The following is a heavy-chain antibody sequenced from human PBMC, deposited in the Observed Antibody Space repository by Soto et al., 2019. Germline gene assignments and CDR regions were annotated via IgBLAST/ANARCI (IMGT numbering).Heavy chain of an antibody. V-gene: IGHV3-64D*06. D-gene: IGHD1-26*01. Sequence: PGGSLRLSCSASGFTFSNYAMHWVRQAPGKGLEYVSGLSSRGEITYDADSVKGRFIVSRDNSNNTLFLQMNSLRNEDTAVYFCVKDLTLPGSRAFDYWGQGSLVTVSS. CDR3: VKDLTLPGSRAFDY. CDR2: LSSRGEIT. J-gene: IGHJ4*02. CDR1: GFTFSNYA.